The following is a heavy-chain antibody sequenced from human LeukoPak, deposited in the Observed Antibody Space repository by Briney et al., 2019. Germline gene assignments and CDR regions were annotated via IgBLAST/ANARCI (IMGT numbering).Heavy chain of an antibody. CDR1: GFTFSSYW. V-gene: IGHV3-7*01. CDR2: LKQDGSEK. CDR3: ARATYYYDSSDYYPLGY. D-gene: IGHD3-22*01. Sequence: GSLRLSCAASGFTFSSYWMSWVRQAPGKGLEWVANLKQDGSEKYYVDSVKGRFTISGVNAKNSLYLQMNSLRAEDTAVYYCARATYYYDSSDYYPLGYWGQGTLVTVSS. J-gene: IGHJ4*02.